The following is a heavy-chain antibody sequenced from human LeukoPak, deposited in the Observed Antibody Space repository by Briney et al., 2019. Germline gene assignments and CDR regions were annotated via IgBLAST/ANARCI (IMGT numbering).Heavy chain of an antibody. V-gene: IGHV3-48*02. D-gene: IGHD4-23*01. CDR2: ISRSSTI. Sequence: PGGSLRLSCTASGFTFSSYSMNWVRQAPGKGLEWVSYISRSSTIYYADSVTGRFTISRDNAKNSLYLQMNSLRDEDTAVYYCARSGGNSVAGDYWGQGTLVTVSS. CDR3: ARSGGNSVAGDY. CDR1: GFTFSSYS. J-gene: IGHJ4*02.